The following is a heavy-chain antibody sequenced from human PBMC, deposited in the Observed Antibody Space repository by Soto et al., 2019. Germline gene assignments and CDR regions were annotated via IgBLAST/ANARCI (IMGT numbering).Heavy chain of an antibody. CDR1: GYSFTSYW. CDR2: IYPGDSDT. CDR3: ARHGGLGYCSGGSCYPRGACYYYGMDV. J-gene: IGHJ6*02. Sequence: GESLKISCKGSGYSFTSYWIGWVRQMPGKGLEWMGIIYPGDSDTRYSPSFQGQVTISADKSISTAYLQWSSLKASDTAMYYCARHGGLGYCSGGSCYPRGACYYYGMDVWGQGTTVTVSS. D-gene: IGHD2-15*01. V-gene: IGHV5-51*01.